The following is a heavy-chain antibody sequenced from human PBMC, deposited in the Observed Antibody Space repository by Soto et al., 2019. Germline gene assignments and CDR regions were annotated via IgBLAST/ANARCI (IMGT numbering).Heavy chain of an antibody. CDR3: ASGVSGYHVKYGMAV. V-gene: IGHV3-48*02. CDR1: GFAFNSYS. CDR2: ISSGSSII. J-gene: IGHJ6*04. Sequence: EVQLVESGGGLVQPGGSLSLSCAASGFAFNSYSVNWVRQAPGKGLEWVSYISSGSSIIYYADSVKGRLTIPRDETKNSLYLQINSLRDEDTAVYYCASGVSGYHVKYGMAVWGKGPTVSVSS. D-gene: IGHD2-15*01.